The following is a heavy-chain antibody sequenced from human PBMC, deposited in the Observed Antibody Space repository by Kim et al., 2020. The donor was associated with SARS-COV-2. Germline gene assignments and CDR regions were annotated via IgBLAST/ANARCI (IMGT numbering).Heavy chain of an antibody. CDR2: IFSDGSA. V-gene: IGHV3-66*01. CDR1: GFTVSSNY. CDR3: AREGGGLGPWSLRDY. D-gene: IGHD3-16*01. Sequence: GGSLRLSCAASGFTVSSNYMTWVRQAPGMGLEWVSLIFSDGSAYYADSVKGRFNISRDNSKNTLYLQVNSLRVEDTAVYYCAREGGGLGPWSLRDYWGQGTLVTVSS. J-gene: IGHJ4*02.